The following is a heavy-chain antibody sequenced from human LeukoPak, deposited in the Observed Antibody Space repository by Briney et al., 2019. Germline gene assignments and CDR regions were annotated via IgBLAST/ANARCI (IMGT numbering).Heavy chain of an antibody. J-gene: IGHJ3*02. CDR3: ARDQGAGSSYAFDI. D-gene: IGHD2-15*01. V-gene: IGHV4-59*01. Sequence: SETLSLTCTVSGDSISSYYWSWIRQPPGKGLEWIGYIYYSGSTNYNTSLKSRVTMSVDTSKNQFSLKLSSVTAADTAVYYCARDQGAGSSYAFDIWGQGTMVTVSS. CDR2: IYYSGST. CDR1: GDSISSYY.